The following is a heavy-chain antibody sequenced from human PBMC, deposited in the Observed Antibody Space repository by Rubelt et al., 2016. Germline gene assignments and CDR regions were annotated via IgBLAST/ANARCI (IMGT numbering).Heavy chain of an antibody. CDR1: GFTFSSYW. D-gene: IGHD5-12*01. V-gene: IGHV3-7*01. CDR3: ARERNGLRPPGVGGMDV. CDR2: IKQDGSEK. J-gene: IGHJ6*02. Sequence: QLVESGGGLVQPGGSLRLSCAASGFTFSSYWMSWVRQAPGKGLEWVANIKQDGSEKYYVDSVKGRFTISRDNAKNSLSLQMNSLRAEDTAVYYCARERNGLRPPGVGGMDVWGQGTTVTVSS.